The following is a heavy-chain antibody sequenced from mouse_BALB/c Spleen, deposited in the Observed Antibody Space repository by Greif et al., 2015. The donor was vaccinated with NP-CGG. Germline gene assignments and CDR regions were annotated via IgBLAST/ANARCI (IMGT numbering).Heavy chain of an antibody. CDR1: GDSITSGY. D-gene: IGHD2-14*01. CDR3: ARYKGGYERFFDY. J-gene: IGHJ2*01. Sequence: VQLQQPGPSLVKPSQTLSLTCSVTGDSITSGYWNWIRKFPGNKLEYMGYISYSGSTYYNPSLKSRISITRDTSKNQYYLQLNSVTTEDTATYYCARYKGGYERFFDYWGQGTTLTVSS. CDR2: ISYSGST. V-gene: IGHV3-8*02.